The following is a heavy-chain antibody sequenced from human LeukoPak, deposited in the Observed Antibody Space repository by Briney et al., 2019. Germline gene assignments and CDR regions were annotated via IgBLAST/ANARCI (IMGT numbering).Heavy chain of an antibody. V-gene: IGHV4-59*01. CDR2: IYYSGST. CDR3: ARGQENYYYYHMDV. J-gene: IGHJ6*03. CDR1: GGSISSYY. Sequence: SETLSLTCTVSGGSISSYYWSWIRQPPGKGLEWIGYIYYSGSTNYNPSLKSRVTISVDTSKNQFSLKLSSVTAADTAVYYCARGQENYYYYHMDVWGKGTTVTISS.